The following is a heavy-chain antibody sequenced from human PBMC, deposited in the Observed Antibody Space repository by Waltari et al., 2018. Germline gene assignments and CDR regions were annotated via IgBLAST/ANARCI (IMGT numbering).Heavy chain of an antibody. Sequence: QVQLQESAPGLVKPSQTLSLTCTVSGGSISSGSYYWSWIRQPAGKRLEWIGYLYTTGTNSYTPAPYRESTISVDTSRNRISWKPSSGTAADAPVYYGAGSPRPYYDKCDYWGQGTLVTVSS. CDR2: LYTTGTN. CDR3: AGSPRPYYDKCDY. J-gene: IGHJ4*02. CDR1: GGSISSGSYY. V-gene: IGHV4-61*09. D-gene: IGHD3-22*01.